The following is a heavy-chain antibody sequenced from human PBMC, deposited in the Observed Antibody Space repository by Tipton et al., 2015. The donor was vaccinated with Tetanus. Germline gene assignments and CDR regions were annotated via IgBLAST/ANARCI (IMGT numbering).Heavy chain of an antibody. CDR2: IKHDGSEN. D-gene: IGHD1/OR15-1a*01. J-gene: IGHJ4*02. CDR1: GGSISSYY. Sequence: LSLTCTVSGGSISSYYWSWIRQPAGKGLEWVANIKHDGSENYYVDSVKGRFTISRDNAKNSLYLQMNSLRAEDTAVYYCARDPTRRFDYWGPGTLVTVSS. CDR3: ARDPTRRFDY. V-gene: IGHV3-7*01.